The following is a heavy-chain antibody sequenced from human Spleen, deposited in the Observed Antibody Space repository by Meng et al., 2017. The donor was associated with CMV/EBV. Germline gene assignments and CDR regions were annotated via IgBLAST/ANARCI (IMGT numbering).Heavy chain of an antibody. CDR3: ARDYSTKYCSSTSCGSYYYGMDV. J-gene: IGHJ6*02. CDR2: INPNSGGT. CDR1: GYTFTGYY. Sequence: ASVKVSCKASGYTFTGYYMHWVRQAPGQGLEWMGWINPNSGGTNYAQKFQGRVTMTRDTSISTAYMELSRLRSDDTAVYYCARDYSTKYCSSTSCGSYYYGMDVWGQGTTVTVSS. V-gene: IGHV1-2*02. D-gene: IGHD2-2*01.